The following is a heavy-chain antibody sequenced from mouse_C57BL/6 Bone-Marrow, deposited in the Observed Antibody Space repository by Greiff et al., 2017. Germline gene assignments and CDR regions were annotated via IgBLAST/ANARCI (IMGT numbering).Heavy chain of an antibody. CDR3: TTVVHY. D-gene: IGHD1-1*01. J-gene: IGHJ2*01. CDR2: IDPENGDT. V-gene: IGHV14-4*01. CDR1: GFNIKDDY. Sequence: EVQLQQSGAELVRPGASVKLSCTASGFNIKDDYMHWVKQRPEQGLEWLGGIDPENGDTEYASKFQGKATITADTSSNTAYLQISSLTSADTAVYYCTTVVHYWGQGTTLTVSS.